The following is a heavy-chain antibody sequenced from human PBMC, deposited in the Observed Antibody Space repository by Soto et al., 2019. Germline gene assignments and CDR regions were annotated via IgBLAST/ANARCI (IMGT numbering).Heavy chain of an antibody. J-gene: IGHJ5*01. CDR3: AYSPPRWFVS. CDR2: ISAYNGKT. D-gene: IGHD4-4*01. Sequence: ASVKVSCKASGYTFTSYGISWVRQAPGQGLEWMGWISAYNGKTKYSQKFQGRVTITTDTSTSTAYMELSSLRSEDTAVYYCAYSPPRWFVSWGQGTLVTVSS. CDR1: GYTFTSYG. V-gene: IGHV1-18*01.